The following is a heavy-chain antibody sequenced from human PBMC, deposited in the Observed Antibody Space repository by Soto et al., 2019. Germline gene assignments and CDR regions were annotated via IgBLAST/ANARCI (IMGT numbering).Heavy chain of an antibody. CDR1: GSSITNYY. V-gene: IGHV4-59*08. D-gene: IGHD6-19*01. J-gene: IGHJ4*02. Sequence: QVQLQESGPGLVKPSETLSLTCTVSGSSITNYYWSWIRQPPGKGLEWIGYIYYSGSVNYNPSLKSRVTMSIDTSKNHFSLKLNSVTAADTAVYYCAIIPVAGDFDYWGQGTLVTVSS. CDR3: AIIPVAGDFDY. CDR2: IYYSGSV.